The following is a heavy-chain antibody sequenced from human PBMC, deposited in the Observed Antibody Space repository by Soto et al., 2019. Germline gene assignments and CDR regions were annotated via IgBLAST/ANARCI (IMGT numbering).Heavy chain of an antibody. J-gene: IGHJ5*02. D-gene: IGHD3-22*01. CDR2: IIPIFCTA. V-gene: IGHV1-69*13. Sequence: SVKVSCKASGGTFSSYAISWVRQAPGQGLEWMGGIIPIFCTANYAQKFQGRVTITADESTSTAYMELSSLRSEDTAVYYCARDHYDSSGYYPNWFEPWGQGTLVTVSS. CDR3: ARDHYDSSGYYPNWFEP. CDR1: GGTFSSYA.